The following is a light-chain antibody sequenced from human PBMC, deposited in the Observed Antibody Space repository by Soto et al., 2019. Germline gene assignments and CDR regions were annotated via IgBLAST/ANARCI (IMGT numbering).Light chain of an antibody. CDR2: AAS. V-gene: IGKV1-27*01. CDR3: QKYNSALWT. J-gene: IGKJ1*01. CDR1: QGISNY. Sequence: SLSATVGDRVIITCRARQGISNYLAWYHQKPGKVPKLLIYAASTLQSGVPSRFSGSGSGTDFTLTISSLQPEDVATYYCQKYNSALWTFGQG.